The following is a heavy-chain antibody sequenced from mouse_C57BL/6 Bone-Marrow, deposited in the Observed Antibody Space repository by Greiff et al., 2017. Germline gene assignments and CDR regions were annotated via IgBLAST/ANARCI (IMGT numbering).Heavy chain of an antibody. Sequence: EVKLVESGGDLVKPGGSLKLSCAASGFTFSSYGMSWVRQTPDKRLEWVATISSGGSYTYYPARVKGRFTISRDNAKNTLYLQMSSLKSEDTAMYYCARQGDYDGDAMDYWGQGTSVTGSS. CDR2: ISSGGSYT. D-gene: IGHD2-4*01. CDR1: GFTFSSYG. V-gene: IGHV5-6*01. J-gene: IGHJ4*01. CDR3: ARQGDYDGDAMDY.